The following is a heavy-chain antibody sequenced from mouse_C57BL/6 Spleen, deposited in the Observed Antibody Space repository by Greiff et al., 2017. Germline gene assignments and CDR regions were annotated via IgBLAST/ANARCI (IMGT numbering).Heavy chain of an antibody. J-gene: IGHJ4*01. D-gene: IGHD1-1*02. CDR1: GYSITSGYY. CDR3: ARGGYYVMDY. V-gene: IGHV3-6*01. Sequence: EVQLVESGPGLVKPSQSLSLTCSVTGYSITSGYYWNWIRQFPGNKLEWMGYISYDGSNNYNPSLKNRISITRDTSKNQFFLKLNSVTTEDTATYYCARGGYYVMDYWGQGTSVTVSS. CDR2: ISYDGSN.